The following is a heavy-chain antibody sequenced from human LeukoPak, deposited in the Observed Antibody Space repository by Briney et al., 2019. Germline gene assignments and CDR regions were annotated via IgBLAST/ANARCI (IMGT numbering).Heavy chain of an antibody. CDR2: FCTTGST. CDR3: ATGAGDFDH. Sequence: GSLRLSCAASGFTFSDYYMSWLRQPAGKGLEWIGRFCTTGSTNYSPSLKSRVTMSVDTSKNQFSLNLISVTAADTAVYYCATGAGDFDHWGQGILVTVSS. V-gene: IGHV4-4*07. D-gene: IGHD1-14*01. CDR1: GFTFSDYY. J-gene: IGHJ4*02.